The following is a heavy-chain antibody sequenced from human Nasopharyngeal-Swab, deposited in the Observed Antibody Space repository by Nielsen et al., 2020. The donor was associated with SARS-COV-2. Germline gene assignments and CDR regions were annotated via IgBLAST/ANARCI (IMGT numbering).Heavy chain of an antibody. CDR3: ARDRDVYGGNSEVVAFDI. D-gene: IGHD4-23*01. CDR1: GFTFSNFA. J-gene: IGHJ3*02. CDR2: ISSSGSTI. V-gene: IGHV3-48*04. Sequence: ESLKISCAASGFTFSNFAMSWVRQAPGKGLEWVSYISSSGSTIYYADSVKGRFTISRDNAKNSLYLQMNSLRAEDTAVYYCARDRDVYGGNSEVVAFDIWGQGTMVTVSS.